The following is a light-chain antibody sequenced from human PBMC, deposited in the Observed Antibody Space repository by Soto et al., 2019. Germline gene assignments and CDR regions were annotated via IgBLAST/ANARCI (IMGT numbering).Light chain of an antibody. Sequence: QAVVTQEPSLTVSPGGTVTLTCGSSTGAVTSSHYPYWFQQRPGQAPRTLIYNTSNKHSWTPARFSGSLLGGKAALTLSGAQPEDEADYCCLLFYSGPRVFGGGTKVTVL. J-gene: IGLJ2*01. CDR3: LLFYSGPRV. CDR1: TGAVTSSHY. CDR2: NTS. V-gene: IGLV7-46*01.